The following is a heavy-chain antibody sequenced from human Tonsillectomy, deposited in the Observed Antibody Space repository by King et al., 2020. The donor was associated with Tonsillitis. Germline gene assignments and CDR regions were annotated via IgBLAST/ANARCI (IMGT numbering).Heavy chain of an antibody. CDR2: IDPSDSYT. CDR3: ARPPPPMYYYGSGSYGSNYFDY. Sequence: VQLVESGAEVKKPGESLRISCKGSGYSFTSYWISWVRQMPGKGLEWMGRIDPSDSYTNYSPSFQGHVTISADKSISTAYLQWSSLKASDTAMYYCARPPPPMYYYGSGSYGSNYFDYWGQGTLVTVSS. J-gene: IGHJ4*02. CDR1: GYSFTSYW. D-gene: IGHD3-10*01. V-gene: IGHV5-10-1*03.